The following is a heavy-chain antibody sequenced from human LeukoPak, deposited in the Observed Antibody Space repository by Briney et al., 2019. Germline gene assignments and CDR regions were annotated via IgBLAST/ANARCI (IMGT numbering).Heavy chain of an antibody. CDR1: GYSISSGYY. CDR3: ARDLYYYDSSSYYVFDY. Sequence: SETLSLTCTVSGYSISSGYYWGWFRQSPGKGLEWIGSIYHSGSTYYNPSLKSRVTISVDTSKNQFSLKLSSVTAADTAVYYCARDLYYYDSSSYYVFDYWGQGTLVTVSS. V-gene: IGHV4-38-2*02. CDR2: IYHSGST. D-gene: IGHD3-22*01. J-gene: IGHJ4*02.